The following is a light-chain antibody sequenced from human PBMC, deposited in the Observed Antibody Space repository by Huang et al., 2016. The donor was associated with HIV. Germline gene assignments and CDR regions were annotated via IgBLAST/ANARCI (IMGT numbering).Light chain of an antibody. J-gene: IGKJ1*01. CDR3: QQSNSTPRT. CDR2: AAS. V-gene: IGKV1-39*01. Sequence: DIQMTQSPSSLSAFVGDRVTIPCRASQTIGIYLNWYKQRPGKAPELLIFAASSLHTGVPSRFSASGSGTDFTLTISSIQPEDFATYFCQQSNSTPRTFGQGTKVEIK. CDR1: QTIGIY.